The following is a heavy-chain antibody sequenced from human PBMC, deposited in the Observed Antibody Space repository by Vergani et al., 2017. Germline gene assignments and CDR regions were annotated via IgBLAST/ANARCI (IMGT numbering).Heavy chain of an antibody. CDR1: GFTFSSYS. D-gene: IGHD6-13*01. CDR2: ISSSSSYI. J-gene: IGHJ4*02. V-gene: IGHV3-21*01. CDR3: ARGVSAAGADYFDY. Sequence: VQLVESGGNVVQSGTSLRLSCAASGFTFSSYSMNWVRQAPGKGLEWVSSISSSSSYIHYSDSLKGRFTISRDNSKNTLYLQMNSLRAEDTAMYFCARGVSAAGADYFDYWGQGALVTVSS.